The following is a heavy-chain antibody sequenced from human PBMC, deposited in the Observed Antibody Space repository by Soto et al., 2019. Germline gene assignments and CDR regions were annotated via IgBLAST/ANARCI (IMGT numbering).Heavy chain of an antibody. CDR2: IYYSGIT. V-gene: IGHV4-39*01. CDR1: GVSISNSSYY. CDR3: ARHGSN. J-gene: IGHJ4*02. Sequence: SETLSLTCTVSGVSISNSSYYWGWIRRPPGKGLEWIGTIYYSGITYYNPSLKSRVTISVDTSKNQFSLKLTSVTAADTAVYYCARHGSNWGQGTLVTVS.